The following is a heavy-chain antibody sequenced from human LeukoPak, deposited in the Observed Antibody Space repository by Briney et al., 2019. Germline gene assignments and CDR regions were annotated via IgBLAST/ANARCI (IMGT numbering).Heavy chain of an antibody. D-gene: IGHD5/OR15-5a*01. CDR3: ARVSAASFEP. V-gene: IGHV4-38-2*01. CDR2: IYHSGGT. Sequence: SETLSLTCAVSGFSIGSAFYWGWIRQPPGKELEWIGHIYHSGGTHYNPSLKSRVTISLDTSKNHFSLKLSSVTAADTAMYFCARVSAASFEPWGQGTLVTVSS. CDR1: GFSIGSAFY. J-gene: IGHJ5*02.